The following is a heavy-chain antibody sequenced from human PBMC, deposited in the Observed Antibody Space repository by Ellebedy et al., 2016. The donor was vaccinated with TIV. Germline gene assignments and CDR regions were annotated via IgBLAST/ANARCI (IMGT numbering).Heavy chain of an antibody. J-gene: IGHJ4*02. CDR2: LTTGGVT. CDR3: AKDSGRSGWISDY. D-gene: IGHD3-10*01. Sequence: GESLQISCVVSGFTFSTYAMRWFRQAPGKGLEWVSALTTGGVTFYADSVKGRFTISRDSSKNTLYLQMNSLRVEDTAVYFCAKDSGRSGWISDYWGQGTLVTVSS. V-gene: IGHV3-23*01. CDR1: GFTFSTYA.